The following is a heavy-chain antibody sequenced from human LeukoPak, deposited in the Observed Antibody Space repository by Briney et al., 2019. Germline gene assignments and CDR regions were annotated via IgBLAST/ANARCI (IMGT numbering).Heavy chain of an antibody. D-gene: IGHD3-10*01. J-gene: IGHJ4*02. CDR3: ATDCALREDCITMVRGTLDY. Sequence: GASVKVSCKASGYTFTSYNISWVRQAPGQGLEWMGWISAYSSNTNSAQKFQGRVTMTTDTSTSTASMELRSLRSDDTAVYYCATDCALREDCITMVRGTLDYWGQGTLVTVSS. CDR1: GYTFTSYN. CDR2: ISAYSSNT. V-gene: IGHV1-18*01.